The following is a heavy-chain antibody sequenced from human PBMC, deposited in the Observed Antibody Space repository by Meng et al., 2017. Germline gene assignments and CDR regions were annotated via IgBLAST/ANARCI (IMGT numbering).Heavy chain of an antibody. V-gene: IGHV1-18*01. D-gene: IGHD6-19*01. Sequence: VQVGGEVKKPGASVQVSGKAVGYTFTSYGISWVRQAPGQGLEWMGWISAYNANTNYAQKLQGRVPMTTDTSTSTAYMELRRLRADDTAVYYCARGGIAVAIDYWGQGTLVTVSS. CDR3: ARGGIAVAIDY. J-gene: IGHJ4*02. CDR1: GYTFTSYG. CDR2: ISAYNANT.